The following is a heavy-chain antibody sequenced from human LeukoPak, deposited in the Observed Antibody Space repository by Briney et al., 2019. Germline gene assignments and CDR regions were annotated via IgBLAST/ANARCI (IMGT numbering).Heavy chain of an antibody. CDR1: GFTFSSYG. CDR3: AKGLIDYGGNSEYFDY. J-gene: IGHJ4*02. Sequence: GRSLRLSCAASGFTFSSYGMHWVRQAPGKGLEWVAVISYDGSNKYYADSVKGRFTISRDNSKNTLHLQMNSLRAEDTAVYYCAKGLIDYGGNSEYFDYWGQGTLVTVSS. CDR2: ISYDGSNK. V-gene: IGHV3-30*18. D-gene: IGHD4-23*01.